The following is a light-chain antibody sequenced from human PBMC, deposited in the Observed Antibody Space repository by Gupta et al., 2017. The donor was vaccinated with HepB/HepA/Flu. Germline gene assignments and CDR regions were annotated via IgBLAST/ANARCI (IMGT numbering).Light chain of an antibody. V-gene: IGLV2-18*02. Sequence: QSALTQPPSVSGSPGQSVTISCTGPSSDVGSYNRVSWYQQPPGTAPNLMIYEVSNRPSGVPDRFSGSKSGNTASLTISGLQAEDEADYYCSSYTSSSTFPWVFGGGTKLTVL. J-gene: IGLJ3*02. CDR2: EVS. CDR3: SSYTSSSTFPWV. CDR1: SSDVGSYNR.